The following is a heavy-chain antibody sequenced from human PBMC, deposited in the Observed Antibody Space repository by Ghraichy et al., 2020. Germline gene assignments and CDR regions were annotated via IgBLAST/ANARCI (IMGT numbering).Heavy chain of an antibody. Sequence: GGSLRLSCAASGFTFSSYAMSWVRQAPGKGLEWVSAISGSGGSTYYADSVKGRFTISRDNSKNTLYLQMNSLRAEDTAVYYCAGRDYSNYGLEYFDYWGQGTLVTVSS. D-gene: IGHD4-11*01. V-gene: IGHV3-23*01. J-gene: IGHJ4*02. CDR3: AGRDYSNYGLEYFDY. CDR1: GFTFSSYA. CDR2: ISGSGGST.